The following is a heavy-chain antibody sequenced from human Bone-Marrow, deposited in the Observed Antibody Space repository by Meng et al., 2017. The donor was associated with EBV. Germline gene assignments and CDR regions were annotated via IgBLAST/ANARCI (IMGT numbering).Heavy chain of an antibody. CDR2: IPSDGNI. CDR1: VFTFSGYG. Sequence: VESGGAVVQPGRSLTLSCAAFVFTFSGYGMFWVRQAPGKGPEWVAIIPSDGNIYYADSVKGRFTISRDNSKNTLYLQMNSLRGEDTAAYYCARDLSGRFDPWGQGTLVTVSS. CDR3: ARDLSGRFDP. D-gene: IGHD1-14*01. V-gene: IGHV3-30*03. J-gene: IGHJ5*02.